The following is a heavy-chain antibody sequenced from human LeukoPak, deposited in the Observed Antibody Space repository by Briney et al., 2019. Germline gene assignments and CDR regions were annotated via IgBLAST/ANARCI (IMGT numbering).Heavy chain of an antibody. CDR1: GYTFTGYY. V-gene: IGHV1-2*02. CDR3: ARDLLGIAAAGIGY. CDR2: INPNSGGT. Sequence: ASVKVSCKASGYTFTGYYIHWVRQAPGQGLEWMGWINPNSGGTNYAQKFQGRVTMTRDTSISTAYMELSRLRSDDTAVYYCARDLLGIAAAGIGYWGQGTLVTVSS. J-gene: IGHJ4*02. D-gene: IGHD6-13*01.